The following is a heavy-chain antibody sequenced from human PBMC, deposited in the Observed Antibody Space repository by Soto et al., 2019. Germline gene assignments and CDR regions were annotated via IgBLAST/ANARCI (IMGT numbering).Heavy chain of an antibody. CDR3: AKDWVQIWLYVGSFDD. J-gene: IGHJ4*02. Sequence: PGGSLRLSCSASGFTFSIYVMHWVRQAPGKGLEWVAVISNDGINKNYADSVRGRFTISRDNSRNTLYLQMNSLRTEDTAVYYCAKDWVQIWLYVGSFDDWGQGTMVTVSS. CDR2: ISNDGINK. D-gene: IGHD5-18*01. V-gene: IGHV3-30*18. CDR1: GFTFSIYV.